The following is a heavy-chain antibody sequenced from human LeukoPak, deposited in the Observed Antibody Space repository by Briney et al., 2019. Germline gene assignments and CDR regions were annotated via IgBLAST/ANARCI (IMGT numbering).Heavy chain of an antibody. D-gene: IGHD5-12*01. V-gene: IGHV3-66*01. CDR1: GFAVSSNY. CDR3: AIRKSGNAIDY. CDR2: IYSGGST. Sequence: GGSLRLSCAASGFAVSSNYMSWVRQAPGKGLEWVAVIYSGGSTNYADSVKGRFAISRDNSKNTLYLLMNSLRAEDTAVYYCAIRKSGNAIDYWGQGTLVTVSS. J-gene: IGHJ4*02.